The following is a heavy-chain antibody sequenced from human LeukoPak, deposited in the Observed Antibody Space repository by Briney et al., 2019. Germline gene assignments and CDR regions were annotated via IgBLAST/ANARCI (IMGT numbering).Heavy chain of an antibody. CDR2: IKQDGSEK. CDR1: GITLSTYW. J-gene: IGHJ3*02. CDR3: ARDQGAFDM. Sequence: PGGSLRLSCAGSGITLSTYWMSWIRQAPGKGLEWVGNIKQDGSEKYFVASLRGRFTISRDNAKNSLFLQMNSLRAEDTAVYYCARDQGAFDMWGQGTMVTVSS. V-gene: IGHV3-7*05.